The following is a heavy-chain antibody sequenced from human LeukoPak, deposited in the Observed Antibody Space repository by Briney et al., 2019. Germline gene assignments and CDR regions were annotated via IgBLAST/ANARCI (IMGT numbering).Heavy chain of an antibody. CDR2: IDPSNGHT. V-gene: IGHV1-46*03. Sequence: ASVKVSCKASGYTFTNYYMHWVRQAPGQGLEWMGIIDPSNGHTSYAQKFQGRVTVTSDTSTNTVFMDLSSLRSDDTAVYYCARVGGGYSSSSGRDYWGQGTLVTVSS. J-gene: IGHJ4*02. CDR3: ARVGGGYSSSSGRDY. CDR1: GYTFTNYY. D-gene: IGHD6-6*01.